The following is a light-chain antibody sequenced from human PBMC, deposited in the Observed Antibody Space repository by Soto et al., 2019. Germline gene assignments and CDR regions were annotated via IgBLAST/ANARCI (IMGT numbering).Light chain of an antibody. J-gene: IGKJ5*01. CDR3: QQYKDWPSIT. CDR1: QSVNNN. V-gene: IGKV3-15*01. Sequence: EIVMTQSPATLSVSPGERATLSCRASQSVNNNLAWYQYKPGQAPRLLFYGASTRATGIPTRFSGSGSGTEFTLTISSLQSEDFAVYYCQQYKDWPSITFGQGTRLEIK. CDR2: GAS.